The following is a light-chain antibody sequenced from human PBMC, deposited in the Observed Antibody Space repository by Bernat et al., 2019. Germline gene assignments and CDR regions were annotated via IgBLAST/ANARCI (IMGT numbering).Light chain of an antibody. J-gene: IGKJ1*01. CDR2: TAS. Sequence: DIQLTQSPSTLSASVGDRVTITCRASQSISSWLAWYQQKPGKAPKLLIYTASSLQSGVPSRFSGSGSGTEFTLTITSLQPDDFATYYCQQYNDYLGVFGQRTKVEIK. CDR3: QQYNDYLGV. CDR1: QSISSW. V-gene: IGKV1-5*03.